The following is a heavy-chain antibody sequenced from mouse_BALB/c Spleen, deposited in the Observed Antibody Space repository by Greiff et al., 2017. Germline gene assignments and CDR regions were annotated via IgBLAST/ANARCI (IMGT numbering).Heavy chain of an antibody. J-gene: IGHJ2*01. CDR1: GYSITSDYA. D-gene: IGHD2-3*01. Sequence: DVHLVESGPGLVKPSQSLSLTCTVTGYSITSDYAWNWIRQFPGNKLEWMGYISYSGSTSYNPSLKSRISITRDTSKNQFFLQLNSVTTEDTATYYCARSGDDGGFDYWGQGTTLTVSS. CDR2: ISYSGST. V-gene: IGHV3-2*02. CDR3: ARSGDDGGFDY.